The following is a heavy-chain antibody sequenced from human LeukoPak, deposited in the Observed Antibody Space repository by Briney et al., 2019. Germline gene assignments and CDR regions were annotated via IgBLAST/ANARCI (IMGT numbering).Heavy chain of an antibody. CDR1: GFIFTKYG. D-gene: IGHD4-23*01. CDR3: GRVGYSGNSVPIDY. V-gene: IGHV3-33*01. Sequence: GKSLRLSCAASGFIFTKYGMHWVRQAPGKGLEWVAIIWHDGSQKHYADSVKGRFTISRDDSENMLYLEMNSLRAEDTAVYYCGRVGYSGNSVPIDYRGQGTLVTVSS. J-gene: IGHJ4*02. CDR2: IWHDGSQK.